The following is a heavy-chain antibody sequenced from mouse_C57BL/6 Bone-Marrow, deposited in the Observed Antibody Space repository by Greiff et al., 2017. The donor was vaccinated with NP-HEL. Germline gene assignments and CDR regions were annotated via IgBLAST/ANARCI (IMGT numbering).Heavy chain of an antibody. CDR3: ASLYYYGSSPSTEKYFDV. CDR2: IDPEDGET. Sequence: VQLKESGAELVKPGASVKLSCTASGFNIKDYYMHWVKQRPEQGLEWIGRIDPEDGETKYAPKFQGKATITADTSSNTAYLQLSSLTSEDTAVYYCASLYYYGSSPSTEKYFDVWGTGTTVTVSS. D-gene: IGHD1-1*01. V-gene: IGHV14-2*01. J-gene: IGHJ1*03. CDR1: GFNIKDYY.